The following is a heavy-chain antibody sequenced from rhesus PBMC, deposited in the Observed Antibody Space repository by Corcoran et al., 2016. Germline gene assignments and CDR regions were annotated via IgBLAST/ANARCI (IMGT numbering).Heavy chain of an antibody. D-gene: IGHD6-25*01. J-gene: IGHJ4*01. Sequence: QLQLQESGPGLVKPSETLSVTCAVSGGSISSSYWSWIRQAPGKGLEWIGYIYGSSTSTNYNPSLKSRVTISKDTSKNQFSLKRISVTTADTAVYYCARPYSGSWTLFDYWGQGVLVTVSS. CDR1: GGSISSSY. V-gene: IGHV4-169*01. CDR3: ARPYSGSWTLFDY. CDR2: IYGSSTST.